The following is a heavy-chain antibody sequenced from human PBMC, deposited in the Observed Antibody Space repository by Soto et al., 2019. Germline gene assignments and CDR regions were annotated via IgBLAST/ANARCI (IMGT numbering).Heavy chain of an antibody. CDR3: AREKEQWVAADN. V-gene: IGHV3-11*01. CDR2: ITSSGSTI. CDR1: GFTFSDYY. J-gene: IGHJ4*02. D-gene: IGHD6-19*01. Sequence: PGGSLRLSCAASGFTFSDYYMSWIRQAPGKGLEWVSYITSSGSTIYYADSVKGRFTISRDNAKNSLYLQMNSLRAEDTAVYYCAREKEQWVAADNWGQGTLVTVSS.